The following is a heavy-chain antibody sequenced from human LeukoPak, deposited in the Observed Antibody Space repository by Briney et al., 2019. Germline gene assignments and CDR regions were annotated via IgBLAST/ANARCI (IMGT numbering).Heavy chain of an antibody. J-gene: IGHJ6*03. D-gene: IGHD3-22*01. CDR2: INHSGST. Sequence: SETLSLTCAVYGGSFSNYYWSWIRQPPGKGLEWIGEINHSGSTNYNPSLKSRLTISVDTSKNQFSLKLSSVTAADTAVYYCARGYDSSGYIYYYYMDVWGKGTTVTVSS. V-gene: IGHV4-34*01. CDR3: ARGYDSSGYIYYYYMDV. CDR1: GGSFSNYY.